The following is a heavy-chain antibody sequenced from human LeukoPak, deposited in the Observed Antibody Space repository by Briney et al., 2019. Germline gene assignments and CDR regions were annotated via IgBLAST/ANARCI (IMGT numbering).Heavy chain of an antibody. CDR1: GFTFSYYS. CDR3: AREGGSYSNYFDY. Sequence: GGSLRLSCAASGFTFSYYSMNWVRQAPGKGLEWVSYISDSSDTMYYADSVKGRFTISRDNAKNSLYLQMNSLRAEDTAIYYCAREGGSYSNYFDYWGQGTLVTVSS. V-gene: IGHV3-48*01. D-gene: IGHD1-26*01. CDR2: ISDSSDTM. J-gene: IGHJ4*02.